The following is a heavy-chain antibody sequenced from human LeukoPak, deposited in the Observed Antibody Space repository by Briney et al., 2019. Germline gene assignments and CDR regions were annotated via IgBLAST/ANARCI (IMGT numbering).Heavy chain of an antibody. CDR3: ARDEAGLGTHDY. V-gene: IGHV3-48*03. Sequence: TGRSLRLSCAASGLTFSSYEMNWVRQAPGKGREWVSYISSSGSTIYYADSVKGRFTISRDNAKNSLYLQMNSPRAEDTAVYYCARDEAGLGTHDYWGQGTLVTVSS. CDR1: GLTFSSYE. D-gene: IGHD3-16*01. CDR2: ISSSGSTI. J-gene: IGHJ4*02.